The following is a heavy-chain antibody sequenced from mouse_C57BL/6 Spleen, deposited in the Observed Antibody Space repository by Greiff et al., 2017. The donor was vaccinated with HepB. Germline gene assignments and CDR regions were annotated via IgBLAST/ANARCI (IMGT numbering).Heavy chain of an antibody. J-gene: IGHJ2*01. D-gene: IGHD1-1*01. CDR3: VPITTVPDY. CDR1: GFNIKDYY. CDR2: IDPEDGET. V-gene: IGHV14-2*01. Sequence: VTLKESGAELVKPGASVKLSCTASGFNIKDYYMHWVKQRTEQGLEWIGRIDPEDGETKYAPKFQGKATITADPSSNTAYLQLSSLTSEDTAVYYCVPITTVPDYWGQGTTLTVSS.